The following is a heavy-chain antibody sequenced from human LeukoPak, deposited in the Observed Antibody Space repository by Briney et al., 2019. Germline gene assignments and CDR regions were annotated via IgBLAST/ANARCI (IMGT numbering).Heavy chain of an antibody. Sequence: GGSLKLSCAASGFTVSSKYMSWVRQAPGKGLEWVSAISGSGDNTFYADSVKGRFTMSRDNSKNMLYLQMNSLRAEDTAVYYCAKTVSGSHSYEGGDYWGQGTLVTVSS. CDR1: GFTVSSKY. D-gene: IGHD3-16*02. V-gene: IGHV3-23*01. J-gene: IGHJ4*02. CDR2: ISGSGDNT. CDR3: AKTVSGSHSYEGGDY.